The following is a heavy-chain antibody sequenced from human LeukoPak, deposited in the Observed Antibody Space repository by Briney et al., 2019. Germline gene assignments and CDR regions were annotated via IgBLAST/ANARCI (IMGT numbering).Heavy chain of an antibody. J-gene: IGHJ4*02. CDR1: GFIVSSNY. CDR3: AKPNYYDSRGYRIDY. Sequence: PGGSLRLSCAASGFIVSSNYMSWVRQAPGKGLEWVSVIYSGGSTYYADSVKGRFTISRDNSKNTLYLQMNSLRAEDTAVYYCAKPNYYDSRGYRIDYWGQGTLVTVSS. V-gene: IGHV3-53*01. D-gene: IGHD3-22*01. CDR2: IYSGGST.